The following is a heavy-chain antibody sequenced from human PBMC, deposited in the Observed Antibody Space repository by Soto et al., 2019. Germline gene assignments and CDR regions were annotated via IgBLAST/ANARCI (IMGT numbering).Heavy chain of an antibody. D-gene: IGHD1-26*01. J-gene: IGHJ4*02. Sequence: QVQLVESGGGVVQPGRSLRLSCATSGVNFNNYVMHWVRQAPGKGLEWVAVISYDGSNQYYPDSVKGRFTVSRDKSKNKVYMRMNGLRAEYTAVYYGVKVGMVGATQGAKGSIYYFDYWGQGGLVTV. CDR3: VKVGMVGATQGAKGSIYYFDY. CDR2: ISYDGSNQ. CDR1: GVNFNNYV. V-gene: IGHV3-30*18.